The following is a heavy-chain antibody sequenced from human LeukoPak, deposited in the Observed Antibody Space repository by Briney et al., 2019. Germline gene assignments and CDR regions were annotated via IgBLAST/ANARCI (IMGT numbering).Heavy chain of an antibody. D-gene: IGHD6-13*01. Sequence: GESLKISCQGSGYIFTSYWIGWVRPMPGKGLEWMGIIYPGDSDTRYSPSFQGQVTISADKSISTAYLQWSSLKASDTAMYYCARLRIAAAGTAYFQHWGQGTLVTVSS. CDR3: ARLRIAAAGTAYFQH. V-gene: IGHV5-51*01. J-gene: IGHJ1*01. CDR1: GYIFTSYW. CDR2: IYPGDSDT.